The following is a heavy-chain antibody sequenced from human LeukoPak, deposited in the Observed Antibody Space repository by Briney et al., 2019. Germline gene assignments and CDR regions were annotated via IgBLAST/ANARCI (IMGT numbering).Heavy chain of an antibody. V-gene: IGHV3-30*04. CDR2: ISYDGSNQ. Sequence: PGGSLRLSCATSGFSFSTFALHWVRQGPGKGLEWVGVISYDGSNQDYGDSVKGRFTISRDNSKSTLFLQMNSLRAEDTAVYYCAKESPGLDHWGQGTLVTVSS. J-gene: IGHJ4*02. CDR3: AKESPGLDH. CDR1: GFSFSTFA.